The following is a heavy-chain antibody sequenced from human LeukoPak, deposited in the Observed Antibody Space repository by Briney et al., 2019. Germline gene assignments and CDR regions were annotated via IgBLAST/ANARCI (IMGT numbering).Heavy chain of an antibody. Sequence: GASVTVSYNASGYTFTVYYMHWVRQAPGQGREWMGWINPNSGGTNYAQKFQGRVTITRDTSISTAYMELHRLRSDDTAVYYCARGPWHAPSHWFDPWGQGSLVTVSS. CDR2: INPNSGGT. CDR1: GYTFTVYY. J-gene: IGHJ5*02. V-gene: IGHV1-2*02. D-gene: IGHD2-8*01. CDR3: ARGPWHAPSHWFDP.